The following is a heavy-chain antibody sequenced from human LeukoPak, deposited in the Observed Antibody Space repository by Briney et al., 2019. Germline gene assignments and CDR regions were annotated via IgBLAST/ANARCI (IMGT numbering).Heavy chain of an antibody. J-gene: IGHJ3*02. D-gene: IGHD2-2*01. CDR1: GFTFRSYA. V-gene: IGHV3-64*01. Sequence: GGSLRRSCAASGFTFRSYAMHRVRQAPGKGLEYISTISSDGGATYYANSVKGRFTISRDNSKNTLYLQMDSLRAEDTAVYYCARVLGYCSSTSCHDAFDIWGQGTMVTVSS. CDR3: ARVLGYCSSTSCHDAFDI. CDR2: ISSDGGAT.